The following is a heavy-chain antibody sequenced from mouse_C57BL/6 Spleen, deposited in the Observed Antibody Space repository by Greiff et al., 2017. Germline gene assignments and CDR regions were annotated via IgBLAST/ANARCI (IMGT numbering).Heavy chain of an antibody. Sequence: EVKVEESGGGLVQPGGSMKLSCVASGFTFSNYWMNWVRQSPEKGLEWVAQIRLKSDNYATHYAESVKGRFTISRDDSQSSVYLHMNKLRTEDTVIYYCKKLTWFAYWGQGTLVTVSA. CDR1: GFTFSNYW. CDR2: IRLKSDNYAT. J-gene: IGHJ3*01. CDR3: KKLTWFAY. V-gene: IGHV6-3*01.